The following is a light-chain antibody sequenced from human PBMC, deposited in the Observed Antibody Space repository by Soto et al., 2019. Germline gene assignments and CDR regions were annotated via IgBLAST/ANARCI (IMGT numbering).Light chain of an antibody. CDR2: SAS. Sequence: EIVLTQSPATLSLSPGERATLSCRASQSVRNDLVWYHQKPGQDPRVLIYSASTRATGIPARFSGSGSGTDFTLTISSLEPEDFAVYYCQQRTNWPPTFGGGTKVEMK. CDR3: QQRTNWPPT. J-gene: IGKJ4*01. CDR1: QSVRND. V-gene: IGKV3-11*01.